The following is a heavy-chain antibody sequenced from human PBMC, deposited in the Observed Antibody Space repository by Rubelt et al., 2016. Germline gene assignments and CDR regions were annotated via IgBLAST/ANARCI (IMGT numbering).Heavy chain of an antibody. V-gene: IGHV1-2*02. J-gene: IGHJ4*02. D-gene: IGHD1-26*01. CDR2: IHPNSGGT. Sequence: QVQLVQSGAEVKKPGASVKVSCKASGYTFTGYYMDWVRQAPGQGLEWMGWIHPNSGGTNYAQKFQGRVTMTRDTSSSTASMEVSRRGSDDTAVYYCASSSGSYYSLDYWGQGTLVTVSS. CDR1: GYTFTGYY. CDR3: ASSSGSYYSLDY.